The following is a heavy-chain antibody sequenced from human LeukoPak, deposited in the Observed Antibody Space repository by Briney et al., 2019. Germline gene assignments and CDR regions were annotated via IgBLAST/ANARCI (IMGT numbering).Heavy chain of an antibody. D-gene: IGHD3-9*01. V-gene: IGHV3-7*01. J-gene: IGHJ5*02. CDR1: GFTFSTYW. CDR2: IKQDGSEK. CDR3: AGDILTGYYFA. Sequence: GGSLRLSCEASGFTFSTYWMKWVRQAPGKGLEWVANIKQDGSEKYYVDSVEGRFTISRDNAKNSLYLQMNSLRAEDTAVYYCAGDILTGYYFAWGQGTLVTVSS.